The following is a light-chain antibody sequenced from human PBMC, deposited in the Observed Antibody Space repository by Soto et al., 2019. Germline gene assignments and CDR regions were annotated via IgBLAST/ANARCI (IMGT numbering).Light chain of an antibody. CDR3: QSYDISLSGYV. Sequence: VLTQPPSVSGAPGQRVTISCTGSSSNIGAGCDVHWYQQLPGTAPKLLIYANTNRPSGVPDRFSGSKSGTSASLAITGLQAEDEADYYCQSYDISLSGYVFATGTKLTVL. J-gene: IGLJ1*01. CDR1: SSNIGAGCD. CDR2: ANT. V-gene: IGLV1-40*01.